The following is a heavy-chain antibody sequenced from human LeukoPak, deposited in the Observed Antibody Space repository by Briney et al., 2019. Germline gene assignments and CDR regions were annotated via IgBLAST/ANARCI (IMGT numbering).Heavy chain of an antibody. V-gene: IGHV3-53*01. CDR3: AKDREYSYVYDAFDI. Sequence: PGGSLRLSCAASGFTVSSNYMTWVRQAPGQGLEWVSVIYFGGTTYYADSVKGRFTISRDNSKNTVYLQMNSLRVEDTAVYYCAKDREYSYVYDAFDIWGQGTLVTVSS. CDR1: GFTVSSNY. D-gene: IGHD3-16*01. CDR2: IYFGGTT. J-gene: IGHJ3*02.